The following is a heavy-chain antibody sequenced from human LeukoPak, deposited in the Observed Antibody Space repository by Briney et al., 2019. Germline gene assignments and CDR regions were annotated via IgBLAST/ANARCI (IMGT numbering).Heavy chain of an antibody. CDR3: ARRGYSYEFDY. J-gene: IGHJ4*02. V-gene: IGHV4-59*01. CDR1: GGSISSYY. D-gene: IGHD5-18*01. Sequence: SETLSLTCTVSGGSISSYYWSWIRQPPGKGLEWNGYIYYSGSTNYNPSLKSRVTISVDTSKNQFSLKLSSVTAADTAVYYCARRGYSYEFDYWGQGTLVTVSS. CDR2: IYYSGST.